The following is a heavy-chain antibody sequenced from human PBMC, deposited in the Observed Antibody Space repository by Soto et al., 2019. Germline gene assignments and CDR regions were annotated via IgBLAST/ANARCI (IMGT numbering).Heavy chain of an antibody. V-gene: IGHV3-9*01. D-gene: IGHD2-2*01. CDR3: AKDRPSRYCISTSCYDVFDY. J-gene: IGHJ4*02. CDR2: ISWNSGSI. Sequence: PGVSLRLSCAASGFTFDDYAMHWVRQAPGKGLEWVSGISWNSGSIGYADSVKGRFTISRDNAKNSLYLQMNSLRAEDTALYYCAKDRPSRYCISTSCYDVFDYWGQGTLVNVSS. CDR1: GFTFDDYA.